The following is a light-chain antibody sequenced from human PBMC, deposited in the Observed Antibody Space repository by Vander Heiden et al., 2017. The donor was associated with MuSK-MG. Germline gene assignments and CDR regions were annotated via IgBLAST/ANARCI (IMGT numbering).Light chain of an antibody. V-gene: IGLV7-43*01. J-gene: IGLJ3*02. CDR2: STN. CDR1: TGAVTSAHY. CDR3: LLYYGEAQLWV. Sequence: QTVVTHEPSLTVSPGATVTPTCASSTGAVTSAHYPSWFQQLPGQAPRSLIYSTNSKQSWTPARFSGSLLGGTAALTVSGVQPEDEAKYDCLLYYGEAQLWVFGGGTTLTVL.